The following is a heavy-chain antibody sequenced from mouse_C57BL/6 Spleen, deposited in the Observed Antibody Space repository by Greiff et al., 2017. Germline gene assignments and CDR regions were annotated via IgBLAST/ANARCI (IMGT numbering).Heavy chain of an antibody. Sequence: QVQLQQPGAELVKPGASVKLSCKASGYTFTSYWMHWVKQRPGRGLERIGRIDPNSGGTKYNEKFKSKATLTVDKPSSTAYMQLSSLTSEDSAVYYCAREIITTVVYFDYWGQGTTLTVSS. CDR2: IDPNSGGT. CDR1: GYTFTSYW. D-gene: IGHD1-1*01. CDR3: AREIITTVVYFDY. J-gene: IGHJ2*01. V-gene: IGHV1-72*01.